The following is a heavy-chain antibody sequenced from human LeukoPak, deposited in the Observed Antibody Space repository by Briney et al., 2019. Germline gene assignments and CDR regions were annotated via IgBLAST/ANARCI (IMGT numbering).Heavy chain of an antibody. CDR3: ARRISTRRGATCSSTSCYFDY. CDR2: IFHSGIT. Sequence: PSETLSLTCAVSGFSISSGYFWAWTRQSPGKGLEWIGSIFHSGITYYNPSLKSRITISVDTSKNQFSLRLSSVTAADTAVYYCARRISTRRGATCSSTSCYFDYWGQGTLVTVSS. CDR1: GFSISSGYF. D-gene: IGHD2-2*01. J-gene: IGHJ4*02. V-gene: IGHV4-38-2*01.